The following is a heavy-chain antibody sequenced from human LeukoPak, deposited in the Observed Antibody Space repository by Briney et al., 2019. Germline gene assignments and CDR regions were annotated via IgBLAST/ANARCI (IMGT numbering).Heavy chain of an antibody. CDR3: AKGSKLVVITRDHYMAV. J-gene: IGHJ6*03. CDR2: ISSSSTHI. D-gene: IGHD3-22*01. Sequence: SGGSLRLSCAASGFTFSSYSMNWVRQAPGQGLEWVSSISSSSTHIYYADSVKGRFTISRDNSKNTLYLQMNSLRAGDTAVYYCAKGSKLVVITRDHYMAVWGKGTTVTISS. V-gene: IGHV3-21*01. CDR1: GFTFSSYS.